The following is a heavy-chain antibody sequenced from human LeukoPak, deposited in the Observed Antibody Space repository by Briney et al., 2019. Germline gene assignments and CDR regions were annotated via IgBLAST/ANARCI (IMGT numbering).Heavy chain of an antibody. V-gene: IGHV4-59*01. D-gene: IGHD3-22*01. CDR3: ARHSSGRWDVDY. Sequence: SETLSLTCTVSGGSISSYYWSWIRQPPGKGLEWIGYIYYSGSTNYNPSLKSRVTISVDTSKNQFSLKLSSVTTADTAVYYCARHSSGRWDVDYWGQGTLVTVSS. J-gene: IGHJ4*02. CDR2: IYYSGST. CDR1: GGSISSYY.